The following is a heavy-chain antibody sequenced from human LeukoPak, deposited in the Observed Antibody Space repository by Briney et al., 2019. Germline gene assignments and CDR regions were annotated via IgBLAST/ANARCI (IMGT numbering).Heavy chain of an antibody. D-gene: IGHD3-10*01. CDR3: ARDDYRGVTNFDP. J-gene: IGHJ5*02. CDR2: ISYTGST. Sequence: KSSETLSLTCTGSGGSISPYFWSWIRQPPGKGLEWIGYISYTGSTNYNPSLKSRVTISVDTSKNQFSLQLTSVTAADTAVYYCARDDYRGVTNFDPWGQGTLVTVSS. V-gene: IGHV4-59*01. CDR1: GGSISPYF.